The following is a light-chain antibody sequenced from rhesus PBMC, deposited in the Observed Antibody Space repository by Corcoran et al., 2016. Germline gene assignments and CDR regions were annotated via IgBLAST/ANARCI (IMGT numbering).Light chain of an antibody. V-gene: IGKV2-90*01. J-gene: IGKJ4*01. CDR3: MQGVQLPLT. Sequence: DIVMTQTPLSLPVTPGEPASISCRSSPSLLHSGGKTYLDWYLQKPGQSPQLLIYEVSNRASGVPDRCSGSGSGTDCTLKISRVEAEDVGVYYCMQGVQLPLTFGGGTKVEIK. CDR2: EVS. CDR1: PSLLHSGGKTY.